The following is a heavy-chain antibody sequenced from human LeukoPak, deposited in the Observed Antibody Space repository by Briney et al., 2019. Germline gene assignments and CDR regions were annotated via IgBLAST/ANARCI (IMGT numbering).Heavy chain of an antibody. V-gene: IGHV4-59*12. CDR3: ARGGQYVLRYFDWLTRARFDY. J-gene: IGHJ4*02. CDR2: IYYSGST. Sequence: PSETLSLTCTVPGGSISSYYWSWIRQPPGKGLEWIGYIYYSGSTNYNPSLKSRVTISVDTSKNQFSLKLSSVTAADTAVYYCARGGQYVLRYFDWLTRARFDYWGQGTLVTVSS. CDR1: GGSISSYY. D-gene: IGHD3-9*01.